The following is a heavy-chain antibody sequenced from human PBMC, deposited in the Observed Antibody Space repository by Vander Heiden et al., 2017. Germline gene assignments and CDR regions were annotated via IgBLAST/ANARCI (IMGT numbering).Heavy chain of an antibody. CDR3: TRAEYYDFWWESSFDY. V-gene: IGHV3-49*03. CDR2: IRSKAYGGTT. CDR1: GFTFGDYA. J-gene: IGHJ4*02. Sequence: EVQLVESGGGLVQPGRSLRLSCTTSGFTFGDYAVGGFRQGPGKGLEWEGFIRSKAYGGTTEYAASVKGRFTISRDDSKSIAYLQMNSLKTEDTAVYYCTRAEYYDFWWESSFDYWGQGTLVTVSS. D-gene: IGHD3-3*01.